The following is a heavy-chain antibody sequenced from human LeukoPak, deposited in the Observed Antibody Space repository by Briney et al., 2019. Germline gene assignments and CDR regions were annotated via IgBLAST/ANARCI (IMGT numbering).Heavy chain of an antibody. V-gene: IGHV1-2*02. Sequence: ASVKVSCKASGYTFTGYYMHWVRQAPGQGLEWMGWINPNSGGTNYAQKFQGRVTMTRDTSISTAYMELSRLRSDDTAVCYCARAGMGAYYDSSGYYWYWGQGTLVTVSS. CDR1: GYTFTGYY. J-gene: IGHJ4*02. D-gene: IGHD3-22*01. CDR2: INPNSGGT. CDR3: ARAGMGAYYDSSGYYWY.